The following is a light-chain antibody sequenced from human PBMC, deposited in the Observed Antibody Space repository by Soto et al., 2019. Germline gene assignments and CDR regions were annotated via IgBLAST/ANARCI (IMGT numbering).Light chain of an antibody. Sequence: EIVLTQSPATLSLSPGERATLSCRASQSVSSYLAWYQQKPGQAPRLLIYDASNRATGIPARFSGGGSGTDFTLDLRSIEPEVFAVYYCQQRFNWPRFTFGEGTKLEIK. CDR2: DAS. V-gene: IGKV3-11*01. CDR1: QSVSSY. J-gene: IGKJ2*01. CDR3: QQRFNWPRFT.